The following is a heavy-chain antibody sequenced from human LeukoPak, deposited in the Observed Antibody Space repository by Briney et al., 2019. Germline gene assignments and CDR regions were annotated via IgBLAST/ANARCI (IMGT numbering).Heavy chain of an antibody. J-gene: IGHJ4*02. V-gene: IGHV4-59*01. D-gene: IGHD5-18*01. CDR1: DASINIYY. CDR2: IYNSGST. Sequence: PSETLSLTCTVSDASINIYYWSWIRQPPGKGLEWIGYIYNSGSTNYNPSLRRRVTISMDTSKKQFSLKLTSVTAADTAMYYCARGYNYGAHYWFDYWGQGTLVTVSS. CDR3: ARGYNYGAHYWFDY.